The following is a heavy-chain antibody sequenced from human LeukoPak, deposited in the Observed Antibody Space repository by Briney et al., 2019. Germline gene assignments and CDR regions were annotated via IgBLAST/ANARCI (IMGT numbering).Heavy chain of an antibody. J-gene: IGHJ4*02. Sequence: APVKVSCKASGYIFTNYDIHWVRQAPGQGLEWMGIINPSGGSTSYAQKFQGRVTMTRDTSTSTVYMELSSLRSEDTAVYYCAVAYYYDSSGYTIDYWGQGTLVTVSS. CDR1: GYIFTNYD. D-gene: IGHD3-22*01. CDR2: INPSGGST. V-gene: IGHV1-46*01. CDR3: AVAYYYDSSGYTIDY.